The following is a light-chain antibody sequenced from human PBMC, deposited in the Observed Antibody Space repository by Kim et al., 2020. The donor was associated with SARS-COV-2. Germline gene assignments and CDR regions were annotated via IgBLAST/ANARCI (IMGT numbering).Light chain of an antibody. CDR2: QDS. V-gene: IGLV3-1*01. J-gene: IGLJ2*01. Sequence: SVSQRQTASITCSGDKVGDKYACLYQQKPGQSPVLVIYQDSKRTSGSPGRFSGTNSGNTATLTISGTQAMDEADYYCQAWDSSTVVFGGGTQLTVL. CDR3: QAWDSSTVV. CDR1: KVGDKY.